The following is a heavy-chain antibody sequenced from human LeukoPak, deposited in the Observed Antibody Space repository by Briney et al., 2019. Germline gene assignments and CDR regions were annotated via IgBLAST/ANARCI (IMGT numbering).Heavy chain of an antibody. Sequence: GASVKVSCTASGYTFTSYYMHWVRQAPGQGLEWMGIINPSGGSTSYAQKFQGRVTMTRDTSTSTVYMELSSLRSEDTAVYYCAGGGGTYYYDSSGYPGDYWGQGNLVTVSS. D-gene: IGHD3-22*01. V-gene: IGHV1-46*01. CDR2: INPSGGST. J-gene: IGHJ4*02. CDR3: AGGGGTYYYDSSGYPGDY. CDR1: GYTFTSYY.